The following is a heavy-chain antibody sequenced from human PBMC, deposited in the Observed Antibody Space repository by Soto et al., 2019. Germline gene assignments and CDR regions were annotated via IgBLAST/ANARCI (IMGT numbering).Heavy chain of an antibody. CDR1: GGSISSGGYS. V-gene: IGHV4-30-2*01. CDR3: ARAPDY. J-gene: IGHJ4*02. Sequence: SETLSLTCAVSGGSISSGGYSWSWIRQPPGKGLEWIGYMYHSGSTYYNPSLKSRVTISIDRSKNQFSLKLSSVTAADTAVYYCARAPDYGGKEILVTVPS. CDR2: MYHSGST.